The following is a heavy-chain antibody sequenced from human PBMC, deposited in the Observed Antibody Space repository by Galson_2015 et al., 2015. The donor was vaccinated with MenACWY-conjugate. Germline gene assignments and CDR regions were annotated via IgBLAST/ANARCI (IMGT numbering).Heavy chain of an antibody. J-gene: IGHJ4*02. D-gene: IGHD6-19*01. Sequence: SLRLSCAASGFTFGDYAMTWFRQAPGKGLEWVGFIRTKPYGGTAEYAASMKGRLTISRDDSKSIAYLQMNGLKSEDTAVYYCTRGVAGTPSFFDYWGQGTLVTVSS. CDR2: IRTKPYGGTA. V-gene: IGHV3-49*03. CDR1: GFTFGDYA. CDR3: TRGVAGTPSFFDY.